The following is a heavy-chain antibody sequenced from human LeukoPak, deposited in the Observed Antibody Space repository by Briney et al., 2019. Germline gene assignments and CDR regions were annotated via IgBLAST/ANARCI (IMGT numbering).Heavy chain of an antibody. V-gene: IGHV3-21*04. CDR1: GFSFNDYS. D-gene: IGHD6-19*01. Sequence: GGSLRLSCTTSGFSFNDYSLNWVRQAPGKGLEWVASISGNRAHIVYSDLVRGRFTVSRDDAQRSVHLQMNSLRAEDTAVYYCAKDPAVAGTMGFYYWGQGTLVTVSS. J-gene: IGHJ4*02. CDR3: AKDPAVAGTMGFYY. CDR2: ISGNRAHI.